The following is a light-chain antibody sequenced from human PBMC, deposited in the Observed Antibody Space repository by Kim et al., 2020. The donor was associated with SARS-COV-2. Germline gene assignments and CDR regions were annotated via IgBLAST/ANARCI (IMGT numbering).Light chain of an antibody. CDR2: GAS. V-gene: IGKV1-39*01. Sequence: DIQMTQSPSSLSAAVGDRVSLTCRASQNIGNHLNWYQQKAGKPPNLLIFGASSLQSGVPSRFSGGGSGTDFTLTIDSLQSEDFATYFCQQSHSYPRTFGQGTKVDIK. J-gene: IGKJ1*01. CDR3: QQSHSYPRT. CDR1: QNIGNH.